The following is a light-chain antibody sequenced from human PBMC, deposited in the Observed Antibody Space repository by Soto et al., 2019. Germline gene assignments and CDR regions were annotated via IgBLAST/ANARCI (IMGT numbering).Light chain of an antibody. CDR2: GAS. V-gene: IGKV3-15*01. J-gene: IGKJ3*01. CDR1: QSDYNN. Sequence: EIVMTQSPAPLSVSPGERATLSCRARQSDYNNLAWYQQKPGQAPRLLIYGASTRATGIPARCSGSGSGTEFTLTISSLQSEDFAVYYCQQYNNCPPVTFGPGTKVDI. CDR3: QQYNNCPPVT.